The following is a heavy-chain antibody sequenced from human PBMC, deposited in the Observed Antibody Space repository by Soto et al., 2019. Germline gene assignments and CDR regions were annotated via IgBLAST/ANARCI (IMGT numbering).Heavy chain of an antibody. CDR1: GFTFGDYA. CDR2: IRKKAYGGTP. D-gene: IGHD2-2*02. J-gene: IGHJ4*02. CDR3: TRCYTDSQLPQLDS. Sequence: GGSLRLSCSDSGFTFGDYALSWVRQAPGKGLEWVGFIRKKAYGGTPEYAASVNGRFTISRDDSKSIAYLQMSSLKSEDTAIYYCTRCYTDSQLPQLDSCGQGTLVTVSS. V-gene: IGHV3-49*04.